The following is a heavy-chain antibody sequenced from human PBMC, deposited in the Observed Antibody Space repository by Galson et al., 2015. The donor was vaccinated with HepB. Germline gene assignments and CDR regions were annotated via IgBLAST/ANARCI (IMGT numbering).Heavy chain of an antibody. D-gene: IGHD3-3*02. CDR2: INSDGIST. Sequence: SLRLSCAASGFTFSSYWMHWVRQAPGKGLVWVSRINSDGISTTYADSVKGRFTISRDNAKNTLYLQMNSLRAEDTAVYYCARVGVLGDYVDYWGQGTLVTVSS. CDR1: GFTFSSYW. CDR3: ARVGVLGDYVDY. V-gene: IGHV3-74*01. J-gene: IGHJ4*02.